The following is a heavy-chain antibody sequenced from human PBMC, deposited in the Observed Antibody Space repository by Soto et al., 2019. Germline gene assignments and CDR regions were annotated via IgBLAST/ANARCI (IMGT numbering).Heavy chain of an antibody. Sequence: GGSLRLSCAASGFTFSSYAMSWVRQAPGKGLEWVSAISGSGGSTYYADSVKGRFTISRDNSKNTLYLQMNSLRAEDMAVYYCAKERRTMIVVVTSFDYWGQGTLVTVSS. CDR3: AKERRTMIVVVTSFDY. D-gene: IGHD3-22*01. J-gene: IGHJ4*02. CDR1: GFTFSSYA. V-gene: IGHV3-23*01. CDR2: ISGSGGST.